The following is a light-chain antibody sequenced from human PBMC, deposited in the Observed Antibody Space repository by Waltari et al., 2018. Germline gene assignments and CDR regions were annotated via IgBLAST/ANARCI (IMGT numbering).Light chain of an antibody. CDR1: AGSISSTSY. J-gene: IGLJ3*02. Sequence: QTVVTQEPSLSVSLWGTVTTPYALSAGSISSTSYASWYQQSPGQTPRTLVYKANIRSSGVPDRFSGSVLGNKAVLIITGAQAEDESTYYCLLYMGSGIWVFGGGTKLTVL. CDR3: LLYMGSGIWV. CDR2: KAN. V-gene: IGLV8-61*01.